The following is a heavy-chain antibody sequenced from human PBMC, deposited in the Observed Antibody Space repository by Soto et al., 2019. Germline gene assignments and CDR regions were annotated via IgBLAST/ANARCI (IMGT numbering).Heavy chain of an antibody. D-gene: IGHD1-26*01. V-gene: IGHV1-18*01. J-gene: IGHJ6*03. Sequence: ASVKVSCKASGYTFTSYGISWVRQAPGQGLEWMGWISAYNGNTNYAQKLQGRVTMTTDTSTSTAYMELRSLRSDDTAVYYCARGVEGVGYYYYMDVWGKGTTVTVSS. CDR1: GYTFTSYG. CDR3: ARGVEGVGYYYYMDV. CDR2: ISAYNGNT.